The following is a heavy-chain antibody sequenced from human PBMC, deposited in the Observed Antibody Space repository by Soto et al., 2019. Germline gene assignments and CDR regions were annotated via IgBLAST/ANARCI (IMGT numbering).Heavy chain of an antibody. CDR2: IIPLFGTA. CDR3: PRETDYSYGPVDPAYYFGY. V-gene: IGHV1-69*13. D-gene: IGHD5-18*01. J-gene: IGHJ4*02. CDR1: GGTFSSYA. Sequence: SVKVSCKASGGTFSSYAISWVRQAPGQGLEWMGGIIPLFGTANYAQKFQGRVTITADDSTSTAYMELSSLKSEDKGVYYCPRETDYSYGPVDPAYYFGYWHQGTLVAVCS.